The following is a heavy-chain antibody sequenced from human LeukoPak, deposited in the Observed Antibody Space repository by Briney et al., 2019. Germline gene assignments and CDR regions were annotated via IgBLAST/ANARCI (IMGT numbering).Heavy chain of an antibody. V-gene: IGHV1-8*01. CDR3: ASGFLPAASSGWYGGLNY. J-gene: IGHJ4*02. CDR1: GYTFTSYD. CDR2: MDPNSGNT. Sequence: GASVKVSCKASGYTFTSYDINWVRQATGQGLEWMGWMDPNSGNTGYAQKFQGRVTMTRNTSISTAYMELSSLRSEDTAVYYCASGFLPAASSGWYGGLNYWGQGTLVTVSS. D-gene: IGHD6-19*01.